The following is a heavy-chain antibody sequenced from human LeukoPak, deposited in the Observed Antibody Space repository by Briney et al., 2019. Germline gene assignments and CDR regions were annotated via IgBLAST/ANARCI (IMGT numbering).Heavy chain of an antibody. Sequence: SETLSLTCAVYGGSFSGHYWSWFRQPPGKGLEWIGEIDHSGTTNYNPSLKSRVSISVDTSKNQFSLKVTSVTAANTAVYHCARSCPGGACPIDYWGQGTRVTVSS. CDR3: ARSCPGGACPIDY. V-gene: IGHV4-34*01. CDR2: IDHSGTT. J-gene: IGHJ4*02. CDR1: GGSFSGHY. D-gene: IGHD2-21*02.